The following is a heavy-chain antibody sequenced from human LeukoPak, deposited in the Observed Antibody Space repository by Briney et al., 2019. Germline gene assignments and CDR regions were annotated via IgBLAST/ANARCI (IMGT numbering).Heavy chain of an antibody. Sequence: SETLSLTCTVSGGSISSSSYYWGWIRQPPGKGLEWIGSIYYSGSTYYNPSLKSRVTISVDTSKNQFSLKLSSVTAADTAVYYCARGRSFGRAARPPRFAEYFQHWGQGTLVTVSS. CDR1: GGSISSSSYY. CDR2: IYYSGST. CDR3: ARGRSFGRAARPPRFAEYFQH. D-gene: IGHD6-6*01. J-gene: IGHJ1*01. V-gene: IGHV4-39*07.